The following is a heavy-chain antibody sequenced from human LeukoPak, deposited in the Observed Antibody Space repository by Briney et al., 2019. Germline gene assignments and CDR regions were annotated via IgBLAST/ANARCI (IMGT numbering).Heavy chain of an antibody. D-gene: IGHD3-3*01. CDR1: GFTFGHYT. CDR3: AKEGGTMFFDS. J-gene: IGHJ5*01. CDR2: FSGNGKTT. Sequence: GGSLRLSCVASGFTFGHYTIHWVRQAPGKALEWVSLFSGNGKTTYYADSVRGRFTISRDNRKNSLYLQMNSLRSEDTALHYCAKEGGTMFFDSWGQGTLVTVSS. V-gene: IGHV3-43*01.